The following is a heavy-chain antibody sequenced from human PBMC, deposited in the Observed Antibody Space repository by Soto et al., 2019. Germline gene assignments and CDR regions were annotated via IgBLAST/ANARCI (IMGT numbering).Heavy chain of an antibody. J-gene: IGHJ4*02. V-gene: IGHV5-51*01. CDR3: GRLDDSGTVIDY. Sequence: SGESLKISCEGSGYDFANYWIAWVRQMPGKGLEWMGIIFPDDSDTKYSPSFQGQVTISADRSISTAYLQWSSLKASDSAMYYCGRLDDSGTVIDYWGQGTLVTVSS. CDR2: IFPDDSDT. D-gene: IGHD1-26*01. CDR1: GYDFANYW.